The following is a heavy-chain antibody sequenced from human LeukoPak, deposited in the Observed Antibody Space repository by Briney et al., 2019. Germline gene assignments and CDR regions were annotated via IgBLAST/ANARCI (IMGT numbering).Heavy chain of an antibody. CDR3: ARGSSWAFDI. V-gene: IGHV3-30*02. CDR2: IQYDDSTE. J-gene: IGHJ3*02. CDR1: GFTFSSYA. Sequence: TGGSLRLSCAASGFTFSSYAMHWVRQAPGKGLEWVAFIQYDDSTEYYADSVKGRFTISRDKSKKTMYLQMNTLRAEDTAVYYCARGSSWAFDIWGQGTKVTVSS.